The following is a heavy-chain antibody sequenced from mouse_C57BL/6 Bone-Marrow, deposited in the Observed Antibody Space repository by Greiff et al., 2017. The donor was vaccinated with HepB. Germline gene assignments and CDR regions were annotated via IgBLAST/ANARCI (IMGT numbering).Heavy chain of an antibody. D-gene: IGHD3-2*02. V-gene: IGHV1-80*01. CDR2: IYPGDGDT. CDR1: GYAFSSYW. CDR3: ATRTAQARAWFAY. Sequence: QVHVKPSGAELVKPGASVKISCNASGYAFSSYWMNWVKQRPGKGLEWIGQIYPGDGDTNYNGKFKGKATLTADKSSSTAYMQLSSLTSEDSAVYFCATRTAQARAWFAYWGQGTLVTVAA. J-gene: IGHJ3*01.